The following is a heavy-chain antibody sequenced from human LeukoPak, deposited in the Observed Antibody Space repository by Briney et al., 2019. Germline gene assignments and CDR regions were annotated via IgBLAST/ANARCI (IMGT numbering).Heavy chain of an antibody. J-gene: IGHJ5*01. CDR3: AILGLDILWFDY. CDR2: INPNSGGT. V-gene: IGHV1-2*02. Sequence: GSVKVSCKASGFTFTSSAMQWVRRARGQRLEWMGWINPNSGGTNYAQKFQGRVTMTRDTSISTAYMELSRLRSDDTAVYYCAILGLDILWFDYWGQGTLVTVSS. CDR1: GFTFTSSA. D-gene: IGHD2-2*03.